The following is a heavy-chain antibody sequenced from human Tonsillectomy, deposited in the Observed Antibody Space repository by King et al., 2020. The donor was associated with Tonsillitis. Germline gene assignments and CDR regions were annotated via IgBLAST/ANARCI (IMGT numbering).Heavy chain of an antibody. V-gene: IGHV3-23*04. CDR2: ISGSGGST. CDR1: GFTFSSYA. D-gene: IGHD4-17*01. CDR3: AKVGDYGDYVLGFYFDS. J-gene: IGHJ4*02. Sequence: VQLVESGGGLVQPGGSLRLSCAASGFTFSSYAMSWVRQAPGKGLEWVSAISGSGGSTYYAHSVKGRFTISRDNSKNTLYLQMNSLRAEDTAVYYCAKVGDYGDYVLGFYFDSWGQGALVTVSS.